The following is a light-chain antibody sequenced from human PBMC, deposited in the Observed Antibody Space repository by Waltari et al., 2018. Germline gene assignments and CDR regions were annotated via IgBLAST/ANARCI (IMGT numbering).Light chain of an antibody. J-gene: IGKJ1*01. CDR3: QQYYSTPPWT. CDR1: QSVLYSSNNKNY. CDR2: WAS. Sequence: DIVMTQSPDSLAVSLGERATINCKSSQSVLYSSNNKNYLAWYQQKPGQPPKLLIYWASTRESGVPDLFSGGGSGTDFTLTISSLQAEDVSFYYCQQYYSTPPWTFGQGTKVEIK. V-gene: IGKV4-1*01.